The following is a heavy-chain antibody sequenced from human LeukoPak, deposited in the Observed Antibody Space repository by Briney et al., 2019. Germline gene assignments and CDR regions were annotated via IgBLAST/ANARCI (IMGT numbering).Heavy chain of an antibody. Sequence: GGSLRLSCAASGFTFSSYWMSWVRQAPGKGLEWVANIKQDGSEKYYVDSVKGRFTISRDNAKNSLYLQMNSRRAEDTAVYYCARDRQGLRYFDWLMSYYYYGMDVWGQGTTVTVSS. CDR1: GFTFSSYW. J-gene: IGHJ6*02. V-gene: IGHV3-7*01. D-gene: IGHD3-9*01. CDR2: IKQDGSEK. CDR3: ARDRQGLRYFDWLMSYYYYGMDV.